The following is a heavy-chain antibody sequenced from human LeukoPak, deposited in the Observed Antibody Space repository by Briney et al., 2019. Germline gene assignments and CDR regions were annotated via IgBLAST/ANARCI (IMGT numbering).Heavy chain of an antibody. J-gene: IGHJ4*02. V-gene: IGHV3-23*01. CDR1: ELSFRNYD. CDR3: AKRGDYGDYHFDF. D-gene: IGHD4-17*01. CDR2: ISGSGGST. Sequence: PGGSLRLTCVVSELSFRNYDMNWVRQAPEKGLEWVSVISGSGGSTYYADSVKGRFTISRDNAKNTLYLQMNSLRAEDTAVYYCAKRGDYGDYHFDFWGQGTLVTASS.